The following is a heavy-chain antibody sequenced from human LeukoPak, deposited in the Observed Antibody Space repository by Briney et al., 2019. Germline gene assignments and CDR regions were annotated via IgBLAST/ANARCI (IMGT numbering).Heavy chain of an antibody. D-gene: IGHD2-21*01. J-gene: IGHJ5*02. CDR2: INPNSGGT. V-gene: IGHV1-2*06. Sequence: ASVKVSCKASGYTFTGYYMHWVRQAPGQGLEWMGRINPNSGGTNYAQKFQGRVTMTRDTSISTAYMELSRLRSDDTAVCYCARDGGEAGGWFNPWGQGTLVTVSS. CDR3: ARDGGEAGGWFNP. CDR1: GYTFTGYY.